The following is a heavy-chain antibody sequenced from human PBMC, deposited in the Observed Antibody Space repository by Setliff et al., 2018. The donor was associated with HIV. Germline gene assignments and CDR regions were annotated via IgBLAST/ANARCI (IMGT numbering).Heavy chain of an antibody. D-gene: IGHD2-2*01. CDR3: ARSPPIVVVPAALLTFDY. CDR1: GGTFSSYA. CDR2: IIPIYGTP. J-gene: IGHJ4*02. V-gene: IGHV1-69*13. Sequence: AASVKVSCKASGGTFSSYAITWVRQAPGQGPEWMGGIIPIYGTPNYAQRFQGRVTIAADEFTSTAYMELSSLRSDDTAVYYCARSPPIVVVPAALLTFDYWGQGTLVTVSS.